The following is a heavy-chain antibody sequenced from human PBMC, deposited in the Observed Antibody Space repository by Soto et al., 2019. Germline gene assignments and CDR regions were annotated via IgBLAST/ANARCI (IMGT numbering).Heavy chain of an antibody. CDR2: VYSSGTT. CDR3: ARVDTYDYYYSMDV. D-gene: IGHD5-18*01. J-gene: IGHJ6*02. CDR1: GLAVTSNY. V-gene: IGHV3-53*02. Sequence: EVQLVETGGGLIQPGGSLGLSGAASGLAVTSNYMSWVRQAPGKGLEWVSIVYSSGTTYYADSVKGRFTFSRDKSKNTIYLQMRTLRAEDTAVYYCARVDTYDYYYSMDVWGQGTTVTVSS.